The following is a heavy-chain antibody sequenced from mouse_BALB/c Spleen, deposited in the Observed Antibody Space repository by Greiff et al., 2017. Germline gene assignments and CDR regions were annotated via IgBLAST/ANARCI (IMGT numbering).Heavy chain of an antibody. CDR2: ISYSGST. CDR3: AKKYGNPYYYAMDY. V-gene: IGHV3-2*02. Sequence: EVKLVESGPGLVKPSQSLSLTCTVTGYSITSDYAWNWIRQFPGNKLEWMGYISYSGSTSYNPSLKSRISITRDTSKNQFFLQLNSVTTEDTATYYCAKKYGNPYYYAMDYWGQGTSVTVSS. D-gene: IGHD2-10*02. CDR1: GYSITSDYA. J-gene: IGHJ4*01.